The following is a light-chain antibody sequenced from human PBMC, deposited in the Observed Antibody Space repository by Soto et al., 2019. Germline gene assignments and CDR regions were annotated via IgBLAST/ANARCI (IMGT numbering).Light chain of an antibody. Sequence: DIQMTQSPSTLSASVGDRVTITCRASQSISSWLAWYQQKPGKAPKLLIYKASSLESGVQPRFSGSGSGTEFTLTISSLQPDDFATYYCQQYNSYSSTFGPGTKVDIK. CDR2: KAS. CDR3: QQYNSYSST. V-gene: IGKV1-5*03. CDR1: QSISSW. J-gene: IGKJ3*01.